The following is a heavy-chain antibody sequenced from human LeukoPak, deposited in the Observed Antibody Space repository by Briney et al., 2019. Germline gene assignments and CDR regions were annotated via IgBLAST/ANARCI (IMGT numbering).Heavy chain of an antibody. J-gene: IGHJ4*02. Sequence: PGGSLRLSCAAAGFTLSTYGMHWVRQAPGNGLEWVAVIRYDGSNKYYADSVQGRFTISRDNSKNTLYLQMNSLRAEDTAVYSCARASGPFDYWGQGTLVTVSS. V-gene: IGHV3-33*01. D-gene: IGHD3-10*01. CDR3: ARASGPFDY. CDR1: GFTLSTYG. CDR2: IRYDGSNK.